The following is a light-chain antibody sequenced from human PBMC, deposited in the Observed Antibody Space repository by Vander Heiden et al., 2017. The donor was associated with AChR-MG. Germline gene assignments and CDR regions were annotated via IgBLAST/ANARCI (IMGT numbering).Light chain of an antibody. CDR3: QVWDSVSDPVV. Sequence: SYVLTQPPSVSVAPGRTATITCGENNIGSKSVHWYQQKLGQAPVLVVYDDSDRPSGIPERISGSNSGNTATLTISRVEAGDEGDYYCQVWDSVSDPVVFGGGTKLTVL. J-gene: IGLJ2*01. V-gene: IGLV3-21*02. CDR2: DDS. CDR1: NIGSKS.